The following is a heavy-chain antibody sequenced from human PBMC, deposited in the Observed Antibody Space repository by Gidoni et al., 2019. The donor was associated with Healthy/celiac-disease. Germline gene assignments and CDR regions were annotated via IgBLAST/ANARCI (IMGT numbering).Heavy chain of an antibody. J-gene: IGHJ6*02. CDR3: ARDVVVRGGGYYYGMDV. V-gene: IGHV4-30-2*01. CDR1: GGSISSGGYS. Sequence: QLQLQESGSGLVKPSQTLSLTCAVSGGSISSGGYSWSWIRQPPGKGLEWIGYIYHSGSTYYNPSLKSRVTISVDRSKNQFSLKLSSVTAADTAVYYCARDVVVRGGGYYYGMDVWGQGTTVTVSS. D-gene: IGHD3-10*01. CDR2: IYHSGST.